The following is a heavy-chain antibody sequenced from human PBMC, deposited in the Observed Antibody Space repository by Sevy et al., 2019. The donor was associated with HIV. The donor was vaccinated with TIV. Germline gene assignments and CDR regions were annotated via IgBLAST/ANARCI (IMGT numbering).Heavy chain of an antibody. Sequence: SETLSLTCTVSGGSISSYYWSWIRQPPGKGLEWIGYIYYSGSTNYNPSLKRRVTISVDTSKNQFSLKLSSVTAADTAVYYCARQGEFAASYYDSSGYYSFDYWGQGTLVTVSS. V-gene: IGHV4-59*08. CDR1: GGSISSYY. CDR2: IYYSGST. J-gene: IGHJ4*02. CDR3: ARQGEFAASYYDSSGYYSFDY. D-gene: IGHD3-22*01.